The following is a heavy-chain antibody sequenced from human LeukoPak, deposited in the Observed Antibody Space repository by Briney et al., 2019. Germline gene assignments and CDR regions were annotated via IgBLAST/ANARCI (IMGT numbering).Heavy chain of an antibody. J-gene: IGHJ4*02. CDR3: ARVSWFDELPNY. D-gene: IGHD3-10*01. Sequence: KSSETLSLTCTGSGGSISSSNFYWGWIRQPPGKGLEWIGRIYYSGSTYYNPSLKSRVTISVDTSNNQFSLKLSSVTAAITAVYYCARVSWFDELPNYWGQGTLVSVSS. CDR1: GGSISSSNFY. CDR2: IYYSGST. V-gene: IGHV4-39*07.